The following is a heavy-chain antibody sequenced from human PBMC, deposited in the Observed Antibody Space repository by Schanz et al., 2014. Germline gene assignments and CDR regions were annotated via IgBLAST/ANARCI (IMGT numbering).Heavy chain of an antibody. CDR1: GGSFSSGPFY. CDR2: AYYRGST. Sequence: QLQLQESGPGLVRPSETLSLTCTVYGGSFSSGPFYWGWIRQPPGKGLEWLGSAYYRGSTYYSPSLKSRVTISVSTSKTQFSLKLSSVNAADTAVYYCARDALGGPHNWFDPWGQGTVVTVSS. J-gene: IGHJ5*02. CDR3: ARDALGGPHNWFDP. V-gene: IGHV4-39*07. D-gene: IGHD3-16*01.